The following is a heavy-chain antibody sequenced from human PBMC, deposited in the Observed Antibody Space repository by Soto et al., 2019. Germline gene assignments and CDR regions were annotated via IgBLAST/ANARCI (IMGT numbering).Heavy chain of an antibody. D-gene: IGHD7-27*01. CDR2: ISGSGGST. Sequence: GGSLRLSCAASGFTFSSFAMSWVRQAPGKGLDWVSAISGSGGSTYSADSVKGRFTISRDNSKSTLYLQVDSLRPEDAAVYYCARDPKTSGGQHWAFNYFDSWGQGTLVTVS. V-gene: IGHV3-23*01. CDR3: ARDPKTSGGQHWAFNYFDS. CDR1: GFTFSSFA. J-gene: IGHJ4*02.